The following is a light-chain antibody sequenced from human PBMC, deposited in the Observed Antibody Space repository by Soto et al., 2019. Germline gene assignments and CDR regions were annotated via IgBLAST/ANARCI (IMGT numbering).Light chain of an antibody. Sequence: DIKMTQSPSTLSASVGDRVTITCRASQSISSWLSWHQQKPGKAPNVLIYKASTLESGVTSRFSGGGSGTEFTITISSLQSDDFATYYCQQYHSDSRTFGQGTKVEIK. V-gene: IGKV1-5*03. J-gene: IGKJ1*01. CDR1: QSISSW. CDR2: KAS. CDR3: QQYHSDSRT.